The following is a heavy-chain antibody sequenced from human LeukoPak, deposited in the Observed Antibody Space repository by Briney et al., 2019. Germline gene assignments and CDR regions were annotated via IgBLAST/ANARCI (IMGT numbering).Heavy chain of an antibody. J-gene: IGHJ3*02. Sequence: SETLSLTCTVSGGSISSYYWSWIRQPPGKGLEWIGYIYYSGSTNYNPSLKSRVTISVDTSKNQFSLKLSSVTAADTAVYYCARGLTYYYDSSGYYYGGARDAFDIWGQGTMATVSS. CDR2: IYYSGST. CDR1: GGSISSYY. D-gene: IGHD3-22*01. CDR3: ARGLTYYYDSSGYYYGGARDAFDI. V-gene: IGHV4-59*01.